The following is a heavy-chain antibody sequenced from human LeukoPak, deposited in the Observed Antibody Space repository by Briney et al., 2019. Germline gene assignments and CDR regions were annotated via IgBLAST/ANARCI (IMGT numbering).Heavy chain of an antibody. CDR1: GGSISTYY. D-gene: IGHD1-26*01. Sequence: SETLSLTCTVSGGSISTYYWSWIRQPPGKGLEWIGYIYHSGSSNYNPSLKSRVTISVDTSKNQFSLRLSSVTAADTAVYYCARADFGYSGYYYYGMDVWGQGTTVTVSS. J-gene: IGHJ6*02. CDR2: IYHSGSS. CDR3: ARADFGYSGYYYYGMDV. V-gene: IGHV4-59*01.